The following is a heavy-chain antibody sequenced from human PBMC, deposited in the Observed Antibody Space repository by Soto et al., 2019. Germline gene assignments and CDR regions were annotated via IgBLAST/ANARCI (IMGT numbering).Heavy chain of an antibody. V-gene: IGHV1-18*01. Sequence: ASGKVSCRASGYTFTTYGLSWVRQAPGQGLEWMGWISTYNANTNYAQKLQGRVTMTTDTSTSTAYMELRSLRSDDTAVYYCARENYGDYGFWGQRSLVIVTS. CDR1: GYTFTTYG. J-gene: IGHJ4*02. CDR2: ISTYNANT. CDR3: ARENYGDYGF. D-gene: IGHD4-17*01.